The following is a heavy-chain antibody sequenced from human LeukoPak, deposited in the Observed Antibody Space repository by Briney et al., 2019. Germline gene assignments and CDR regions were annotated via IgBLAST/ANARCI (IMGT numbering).Heavy chain of an antibody. CDR1: GDSVSGYY. D-gene: IGHD3-22*01. Sequence: SDTLSLTCTVSGDSVSGYYGSWIRQPPGKRLEWIGYFYTSANTNYNPSLKSRVTMSVDTSKNQFSLKLTSVTAADTAVYYCARGLRDEERHYGYYYMDVWGKGTTVTVSS. J-gene: IGHJ6*03. CDR3: ARGLRDEERHYGYYYMDV. V-gene: IGHV4-4*09. CDR2: FYTSANT.